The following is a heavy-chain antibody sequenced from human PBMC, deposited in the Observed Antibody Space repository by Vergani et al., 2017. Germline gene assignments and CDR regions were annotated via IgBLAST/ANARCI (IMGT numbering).Heavy chain of an antibody. CDR2: ISSSGSTI. CDR1: GFTFSSYE. V-gene: IGHV3-48*03. CDR3: ARGPELGYYGSGSYYNEGY. J-gene: IGHJ4*02. D-gene: IGHD3-10*01. Sequence: EVQLVESRGGLVQPGGSLRLSCAASGFTFSSYEMNWVRQAPGKGLEWVSYISSSGSTIYYADSVKGRFTISRDNAKNSLYLQMNSLRAEDTAVYYCARGPELGYYGSGSYYNEGYWGQGTLVTVSS.